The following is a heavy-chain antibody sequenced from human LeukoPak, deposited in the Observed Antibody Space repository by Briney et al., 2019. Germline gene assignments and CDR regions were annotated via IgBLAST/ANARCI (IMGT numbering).Heavy chain of an antibody. J-gene: IGHJ4*02. D-gene: IGHD2-21*01. V-gene: IGHV3-20*04. Sequence: GGSLRLSCAASGFTFSTYGMNWVRQAPGKGLEWVSGINWNGGSTGYGDSVKGRFTISRDNAKNPLYLQMNSLRAEDTALYYCARAFKYSMSGYYFDYWGQGTLITVSS. CDR2: INWNGGST. CDR3: ARAFKYSMSGYYFDY. CDR1: GFTFSTYG.